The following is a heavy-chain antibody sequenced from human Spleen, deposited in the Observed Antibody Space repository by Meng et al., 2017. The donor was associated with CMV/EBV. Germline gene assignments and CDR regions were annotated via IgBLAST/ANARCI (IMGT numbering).Heavy chain of an antibody. Sequence: SVKVSCKASGGTFSSYAISWVRQAPGQGLEWMGGIIPIFGTANYAQKFQGRVTITTDESTSTAYMELSSLRSEDTAVYYCARDAIVATSYYYYGMDVWGQGTTVTV. V-gene: IGHV1-69*05. J-gene: IGHJ6*02. D-gene: IGHD5-12*01. CDR3: ARDAIVATSYYYYGMDV. CDR1: GGTFSSYA. CDR2: IIPIFGTA.